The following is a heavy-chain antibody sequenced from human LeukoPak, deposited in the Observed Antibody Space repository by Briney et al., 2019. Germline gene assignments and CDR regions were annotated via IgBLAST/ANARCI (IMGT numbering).Heavy chain of an antibody. Sequence: SETLSLTCTVSGVSISSSSYYWGWIRQPPGKGLEWIGSVYYSGRTYDNPSLKSRVTVSVDTSKSQFSLKLSSVTAADTAVYYCARLLYDRSGYYYFDYWGQGTLVTVSS. CDR2: VYYSGRT. J-gene: IGHJ4*02. D-gene: IGHD3-22*01. CDR3: ARLLYDRSGYYYFDY. CDR1: GVSISSSSYY. V-gene: IGHV4-39*01.